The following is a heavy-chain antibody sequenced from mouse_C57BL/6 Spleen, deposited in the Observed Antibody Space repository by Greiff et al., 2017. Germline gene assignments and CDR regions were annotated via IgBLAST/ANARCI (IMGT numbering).Heavy chain of an antibody. V-gene: IGHV14-3*01. CDR1: GFNIKNTY. J-gene: IGHJ2*01. D-gene: IGHD1-1*01. CDR3: ARSFYYYGSSSYYFDY. Sequence: VQLQQSVAELVRPGASVKLSCTASGFNIKNTYMHWVKQRPEQGLEWIGRIDPANGNTKYAPKFQGRATITADTSSNTAYLQLSSLTSEDTAIYYCARSFYYYGSSSYYFDYWGQGTTLTVSS. CDR2: IDPANGNT.